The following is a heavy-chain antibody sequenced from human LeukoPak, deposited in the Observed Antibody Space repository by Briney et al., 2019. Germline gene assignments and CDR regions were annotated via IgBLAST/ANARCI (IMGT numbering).Heavy chain of an antibody. V-gene: IGHV1-18*01. CDR1: GYTFTSYG. J-gene: IGHJ4*02. D-gene: IGHD3-22*01. CDR2: ISAYNGNT. Sequence: ASEKVSCKASGYTFTSYGISWVRQAPGQGLEWMGWISAYNGNTNYAQKLQGRVTMTTDTSTSTAYMELRSLRSDDTAVYYCARERPSYDSSGLTLFDYWGQGTLVTVSS. CDR3: ARERPSYDSSGLTLFDY.